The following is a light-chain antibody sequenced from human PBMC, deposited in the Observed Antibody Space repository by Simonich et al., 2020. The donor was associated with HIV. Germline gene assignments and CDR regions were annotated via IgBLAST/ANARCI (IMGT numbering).Light chain of an antibody. Sequence: QSALTQPASVSGSPGQSITISCTGTSSDVGSYNLVSWYQQHPGKAPKIMIFEVTKRPSGVPDRFSGSKAGNTASMTVSGLKPEDEADYYCTSYAGSHNWVFGGGTKLTVL. J-gene: IGLJ3*02. CDR3: TSYAGSHNWV. CDR2: EVT. V-gene: IGLV2-8*01. CDR1: SSDVGSYNL.